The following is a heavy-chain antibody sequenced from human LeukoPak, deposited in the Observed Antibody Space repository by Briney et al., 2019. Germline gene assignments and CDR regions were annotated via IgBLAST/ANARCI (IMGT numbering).Heavy chain of an antibody. CDR3: AKVIVGAVAFDY. CDR2: INPTTSGR. J-gene: IGHJ4*02. D-gene: IGHD1-26*01. Sequence: ASVTVSFKASGYTFIGYYMHWVRQAPGQGLEWMGWINPTTSGRQYAQKFQGRVTMTSDTSISTAYMELNRLRSDDTAIYYCAKVIVGAVAFDYWGQGTLVTVSS. V-gene: IGHV1-2*02. CDR1: GYTFIGYY.